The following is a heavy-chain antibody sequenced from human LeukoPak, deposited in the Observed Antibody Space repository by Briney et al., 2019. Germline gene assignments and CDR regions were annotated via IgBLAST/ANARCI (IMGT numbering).Heavy chain of an antibody. Sequence: SVKVSCKASGGTFSSYAISWVRQAPGQGLEWMGGIIPIFGTANYAQKFQGRVTITADESTSTAYMELSSLRSEDTAVYYCARDRVYCSSTSCAFDYWGQGTLVTVSS. V-gene: IGHV1-69*13. CDR3: ARDRVYCSSTSCAFDY. J-gene: IGHJ4*02. CDR2: IIPIFGTA. CDR1: GGTFSSYA. D-gene: IGHD2-2*01.